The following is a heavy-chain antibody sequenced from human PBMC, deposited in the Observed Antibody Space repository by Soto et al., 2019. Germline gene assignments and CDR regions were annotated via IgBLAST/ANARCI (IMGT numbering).Heavy chain of an antibody. J-gene: IGHJ4*02. CDR3: ARTPGNGYNWYFDY. CDR1: GDSVKSGLYY. Sequence: SETLSLTCTVSGDSVKSGLYYWSWTRQPPGKGLEWIGYIYYSGATNYNPSLKGRVTISIDTSKNQFSLNLSSVTAADTALYYCARTPGNGYNWYFDYWGQGALVTVSS. D-gene: IGHD5-12*01. CDR2: IYYSGAT. V-gene: IGHV4-61*01.